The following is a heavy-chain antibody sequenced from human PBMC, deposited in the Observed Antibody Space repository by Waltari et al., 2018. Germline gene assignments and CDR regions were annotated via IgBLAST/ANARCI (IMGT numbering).Heavy chain of an antibody. D-gene: IGHD2-2*01. CDR3: AKNLDSTSCLDY. CDR1: GFPFSSYG. J-gene: IGHJ4*02. CDR2: IWYDGSNK. V-gene: IGHV3-30*18. Sequence: QVQLVESGGGVVQPGRSLRLSCAASGFPFSSYGMHWVRQAPGKGLEWVAVIWYDGSNKYYADSVKGRFTISRDNSKNTLYLQMNSLRAEDTAMYYCAKNLDSTSCLDYWGQGTLVTVSS.